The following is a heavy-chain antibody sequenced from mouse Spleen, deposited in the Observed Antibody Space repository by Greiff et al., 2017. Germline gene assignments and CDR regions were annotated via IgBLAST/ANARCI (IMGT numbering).Heavy chain of an antibody. J-gene: IGHJ1*01. CDR3: ARTVVARGFDV. Sequence: EVKLMESGGGLVKPGGSLKLSCAASGFTFSSYAMSWVRQTPEKRLEWVATISSGGSYTYYPDSVKGRFTISRDNAKNTLYLQMSSLRSEDTAMYYCARTVVARGFDVWGAGTTVTVSS. CDR2: ISSGGSYT. D-gene: IGHD1-1*01. CDR1: GFTFSSYA. V-gene: IGHV5-9-1*01.